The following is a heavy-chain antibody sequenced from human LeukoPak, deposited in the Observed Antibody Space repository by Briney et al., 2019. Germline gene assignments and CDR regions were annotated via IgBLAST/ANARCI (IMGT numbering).Heavy chain of an antibody. D-gene: IGHD5-12*01. CDR1: GFTFSSYA. CDR2: MSGSGGST. CDR3: AKDREYSCVYDAFAS. V-gene: IGHV3-23*01. Sequence: PGGSLRLSCAASGFTFSSYAMSWVRQAPGKGLEWVSGMSGSGGSTYYADSVKGRFTISRDNSRDTLYLQMNTLRAEDTAVYYCAKDREYSCVYDAFASWGQGTLVTVSS. J-gene: IGHJ3*02.